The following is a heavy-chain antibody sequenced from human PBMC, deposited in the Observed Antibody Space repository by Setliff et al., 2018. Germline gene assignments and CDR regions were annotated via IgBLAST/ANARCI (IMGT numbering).Heavy chain of an antibody. D-gene: IGHD3-3*01. CDR3: ARVRSPALLAITNNCFDP. V-gene: IGHV1-18*03. J-gene: IGHJ5*02. CDR2: ISAYNGNT. Sequence: ASVTLSYQLSRYTFSSYAISWGRQATEQGLESMGWISAYNGNTNYAQNLQGRVTMTTDTSTSTAYMELRSLTSDDMAVYYCARVRSPALLAITNNCFDPWGQGTLVTVSS. CDR1: RYTFSSYA.